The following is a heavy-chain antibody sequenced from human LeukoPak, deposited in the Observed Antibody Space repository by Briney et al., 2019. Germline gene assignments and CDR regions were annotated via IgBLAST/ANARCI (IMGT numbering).Heavy chain of an antibody. CDR3: ASVRRGFGESSKYYSYYYMDV. V-gene: IGHV4-39*01. J-gene: IGHJ6*03. CDR1: GGSISSSSYY. Sequence: SETLSLTCTVSGGSISSSSYYWGWIRQPPGKGLEWIGNIYYSGSTYCNPPLKSRVTISVDTSKNQFSLKLSAVTAADTAVYYCASVRRGFGESSKYYSYYYMDVWGNGTTVTISS. CDR2: IYYSGST. D-gene: IGHD3-10*01.